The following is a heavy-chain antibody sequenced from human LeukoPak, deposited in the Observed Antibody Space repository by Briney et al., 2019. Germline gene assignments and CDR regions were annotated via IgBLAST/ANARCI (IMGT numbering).Heavy chain of an antibody. D-gene: IGHD3-9*01. CDR2: ISGSGGST. V-gene: IGHV3-23*01. CDR1: GFTFSSYW. J-gene: IGHJ3*02. Sequence: GGSLRLSCAASGFTFSSYWMTWVRQAPGKGLEWVSAISGSGGSTYYADSMKGRFTISRDNSKNTLYLQMNSLRAEDTAVYYCARLRYFDWLLYPDDAFDIWGQGTMVTVSS. CDR3: ARLRYFDWLLYPDDAFDI.